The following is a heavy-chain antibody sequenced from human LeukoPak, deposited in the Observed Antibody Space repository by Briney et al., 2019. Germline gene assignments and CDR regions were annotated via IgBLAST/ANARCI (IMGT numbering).Heavy chain of an antibody. J-gene: IGHJ4*02. CDR2: INPNIGDT. V-gene: IGHV1-2*02. D-gene: IGHD6-13*01. CDR1: GYTFTGYY. Sequence: ASVKVSCKASGYTFTGYYMHWMRQAPGQRLEWMGWINPNIGDTNYAQKFRGRVTMTRDTSISTAYMELSGLRSDDTAVYYCARDPGAQIYAGTLANDHWGQGTLVAVSS. CDR3: ARDPGAQIYAGTLANDH.